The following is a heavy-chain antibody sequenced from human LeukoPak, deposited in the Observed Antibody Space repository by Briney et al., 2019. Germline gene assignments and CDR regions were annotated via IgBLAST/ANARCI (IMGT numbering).Heavy chain of an antibody. D-gene: IGHD2-21*01. CDR3: ARTDIVVVIQPPAFDI. Sequence: ASVKVSCKASGYTFTSYYMHWVRQAPGQGLEWMGIINPSGGSTSYAQKFQGRVTMTRDTSTSTVYMELSSLRSEDTAVYYCARTDIVVVIQPPAFDIWGQGTMVTVSS. CDR2: INPSGGST. J-gene: IGHJ3*02. CDR1: GYTFTSYY. V-gene: IGHV1-46*01.